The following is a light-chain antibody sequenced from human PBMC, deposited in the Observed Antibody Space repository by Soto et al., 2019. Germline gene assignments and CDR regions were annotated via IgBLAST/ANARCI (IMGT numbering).Light chain of an antibody. Sequence: QSVLTQPPSASGSPGQSVTISCTGTSSDVGAYDYVSWYQQHPGKAPKLMIYEINKRPSGVPDRFSGSKSGNTASLAVSGLQAEDEADYYCSSFAGSNNFPDAVGTGTKVTVL. J-gene: IGLJ1*01. CDR2: EIN. CDR1: SSDVGAYDY. V-gene: IGLV2-8*01. CDR3: SSFAGSNNFPDA.